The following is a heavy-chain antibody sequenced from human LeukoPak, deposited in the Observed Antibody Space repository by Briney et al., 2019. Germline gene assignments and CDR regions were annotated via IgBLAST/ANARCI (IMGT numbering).Heavy chain of an antibody. J-gene: IGHJ3*02. V-gene: IGHV4-39*02. CDR3: ARERRDGYSAEGGDAFDI. CDR1: GGSISSSSYY. Sequence: SETLSLTCTVSGGSISSSSYYWGWIRQPPGKGLEWIGSIYYSGSTYYNPSLKSRVTISVDTSKNQFSLRLSSVTAADTAVYYCARERRDGYSAEGGDAFDIWGQGTMVTVSS. CDR2: IYYSGST. D-gene: IGHD5-24*01.